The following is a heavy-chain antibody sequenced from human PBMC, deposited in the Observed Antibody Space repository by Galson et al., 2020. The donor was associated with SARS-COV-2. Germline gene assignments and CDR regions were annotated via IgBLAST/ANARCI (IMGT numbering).Heavy chain of an antibody. D-gene: IGHD3-22*01. CDR3: ATPYDTSVYPNY. CDR2: VTGSGYNT. CDR1: GFLISRYA. Sequence: GESLKISCAASGFLISRYAVSWVRQAPGKGLEWLSVVTGSGYNTFYADSVKGRFTVSRDNSQNTAFLQMNSLRADDTAVYYCATPYDTSVYPNYFGQGTLVTVSS. J-gene: IGHJ4*02. V-gene: IGHV3-23*01.